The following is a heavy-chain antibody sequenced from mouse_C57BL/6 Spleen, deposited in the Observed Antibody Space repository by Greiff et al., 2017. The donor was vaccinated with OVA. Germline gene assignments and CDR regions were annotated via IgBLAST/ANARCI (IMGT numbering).Heavy chain of an antibody. J-gene: IGHJ1*03. Sequence: QVQLQQPGAELVRPGSSVKLSCKASGYTFTSYWMDWVKQRPGQGLEWIGNIYPSDSETNYNQKLKDKGTLTVDKSYSTAYMQLRSLTSENSAVYDIARGGGYDYGDYWYFDVWGTGTTVTVSS. CDR2: IYPSDSET. D-gene: IGHD2-4*01. CDR3: ARGGGYDYGDYWYFDV. CDR1: GYTFTSYW. V-gene: IGHV1-61*01.